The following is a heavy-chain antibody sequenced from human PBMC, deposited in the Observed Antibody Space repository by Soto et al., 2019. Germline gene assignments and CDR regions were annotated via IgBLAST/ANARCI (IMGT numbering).Heavy chain of an antibody. CDR2: INPNSGGT. V-gene: IGHV1-2*04. J-gene: IGHJ6*02. CDR1: GYTFTGYY. CDR3: ARMGSSSWYRDYYYGMDV. D-gene: IGHD6-13*01. Sequence: ASVKVSCKASGYTFTGYYMHWVRQAPGQGLEWMGWINPNSGGTNYAQKFQGWVTMTRDTSISTAYMELSRLRSDDTAVYYCARMGSSSWYRDYYYGMDVWGHGTTVTVSS.